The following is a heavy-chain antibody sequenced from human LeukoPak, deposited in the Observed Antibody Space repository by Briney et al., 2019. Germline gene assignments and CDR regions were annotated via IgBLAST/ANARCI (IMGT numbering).Heavy chain of an antibody. CDR2: IKTDGSEK. J-gene: IGHJ6*02. CDR1: GFTFSSFW. Sequence: GGSLRLSCAASGFTFSSFWMAWVRQAPGKGLEWVANIKTDGSEKYYVGSVKGRFTISRDNAENSLYLQMNSLRAEDTAVYYCAREGAEDYYDSSPTKGMDVWGQGTTVTVSS. V-gene: IGHV3-7*01. D-gene: IGHD3-22*01. CDR3: AREGAEDYYDSSPTKGMDV.